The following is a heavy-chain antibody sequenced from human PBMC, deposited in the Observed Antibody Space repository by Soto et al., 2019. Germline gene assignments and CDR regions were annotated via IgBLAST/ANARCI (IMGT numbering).Heavy chain of an antibody. Sequence: QVQLVESGGGVVQPGRSLRLSCVASGFTFSDYALHWVRQAPGKGLEWLTVISYDGDNKYYVDSVRGRFTISRDNSKNTLYLQMNNVKTEDTAVYYCARDRRKTNYYDTSIAIWGQGTLVTVSS. D-gene: IGHD3-22*01. CDR2: ISYDGDNK. CDR1: GFTFSDYA. J-gene: IGHJ4*02. CDR3: ARDRRKTNYYDTSIAI. V-gene: IGHV3-30-3*01.